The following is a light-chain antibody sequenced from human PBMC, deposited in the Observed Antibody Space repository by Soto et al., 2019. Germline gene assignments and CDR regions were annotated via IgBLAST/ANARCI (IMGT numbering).Light chain of an antibody. CDR3: KQRYNLPIT. Sequence: SLCRGRGSILVCVASQSISGYLGWYQQKPGQAPRLLIYADSNRASGFPARLTCNVCGRYPHLSLSSLEPEDVLVYYCKQRYNLPITFAQGTRLEIK. J-gene: IGKJ5*01. CDR2: ADS. CDR1: QSISGY. V-gene: IGKV3-11*02.